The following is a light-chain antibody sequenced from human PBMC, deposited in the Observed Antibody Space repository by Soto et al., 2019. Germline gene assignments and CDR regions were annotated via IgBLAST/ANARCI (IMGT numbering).Light chain of an antibody. J-gene: IGKJ1*01. CDR2: GAS. CDR3: LHLDSYPRT. Sequence: DIQMTQSPSSLSASVGDRVTITCRASQGIGNDLGWYQQKPGKAPKRLIYGASILQSGVPSRFSGSGSGTAFTLTISSLQPEDFATYYCLHLDSYPRTFGQGNKVDIK. CDR1: QGIGND. V-gene: IGKV1-17*01.